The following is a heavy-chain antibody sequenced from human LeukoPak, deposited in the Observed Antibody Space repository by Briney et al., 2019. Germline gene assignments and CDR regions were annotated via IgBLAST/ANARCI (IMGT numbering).Heavy chain of an antibody. Sequence: SETLSLTCAVYGGSFSGYYWSWIRQPPGKGLEWIGEINHSGSTNYNPSLKSRVTISVDTSKNQFSLKLSSVTAADTAVYYCARPVNYGSSSSDAFDYWGQGTLVTVSS. CDR3: ARPVNYGSSSSDAFDY. V-gene: IGHV4-34*01. J-gene: IGHJ4*02. CDR1: GGSFSGYY. CDR2: INHSGST. D-gene: IGHD6-6*01.